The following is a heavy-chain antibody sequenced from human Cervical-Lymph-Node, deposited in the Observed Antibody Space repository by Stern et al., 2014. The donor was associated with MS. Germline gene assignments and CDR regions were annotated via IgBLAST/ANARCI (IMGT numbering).Heavy chain of an antibody. CDR3: AKDGTGSGKSLDY. D-gene: IGHD2-15*01. Sequence: EVQLVESGGGLVQPGRSLRLSCAASGFTFDDYAMPWVRQAPGKGLEWVAGITWNGGNTGYADSVKGRFTISRDNAKNSLYLQMNSLRAEDTALYYCAKDGTGSGKSLDYWGQGTLVTVSS. CDR2: ITWNGGNT. V-gene: IGHV3-9*01. J-gene: IGHJ4*02. CDR1: GFTFDDYA.